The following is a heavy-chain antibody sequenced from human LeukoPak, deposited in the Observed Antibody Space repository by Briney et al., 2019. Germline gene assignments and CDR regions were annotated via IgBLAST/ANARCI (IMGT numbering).Heavy chain of an antibody. CDR3: ALYYDFWSGYDY. CDR2: INSDGSST. CDR1: GFTFSSYW. Sequence: GGSLRLSCAAPGFTFSSYWMHWVRQAPGKGLVWVSRINSDGSSTSYADSVKGRFTISRDNAKNTLYLQMNSLRAEDTAVYYCALYYDFWSGYDYWGQGTLVTVPS. D-gene: IGHD3-3*01. V-gene: IGHV3-74*01. J-gene: IGHJ4*02.